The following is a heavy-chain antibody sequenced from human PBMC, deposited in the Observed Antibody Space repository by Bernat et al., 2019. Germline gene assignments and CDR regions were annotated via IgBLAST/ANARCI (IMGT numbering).Heavy chain of an antibody. Sequence: QVQLQQWGAGLLKPSETLSLTCAVYGGSFSGYYWSWIRQPPGKGREGIGEINHSGSTNYNPSLKSRVTISVDTSKNQFSLKLSSVTAADTAVYYCARGVPIFGVVIYYFDYWGQGTLVTVSS. CDR2: INHSGST. V-gene: IGHV4-34*01. D-gene: IGHD3-3*01. J-gene: IGHJ4*02. CDR1: GGSFSGYY. CDR3: ARGVPIFGVVIYYFDY.